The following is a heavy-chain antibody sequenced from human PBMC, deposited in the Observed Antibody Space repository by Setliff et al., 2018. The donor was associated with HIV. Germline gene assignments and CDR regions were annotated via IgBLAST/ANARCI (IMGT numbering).Heavy chain of an antibody. D-gene: IGHD6-13*01. J-gene: IGHJ4*02. Sequence: GESLTISCGASGFTFSACWMTWVRQAPGKGLGWVANIKQDGSEKYYVDSVEGRFTISRDNARNSLYLEMNNLRAEDTAIYYCSKQGRGFFAAGSVDCWGRGTLVTVS. CDR1: GFTFSACW. CDR2: IKQDGSEK. CDR3: SKQGRGFFAAGSVDC. V-gene: IGHV3-7*03.